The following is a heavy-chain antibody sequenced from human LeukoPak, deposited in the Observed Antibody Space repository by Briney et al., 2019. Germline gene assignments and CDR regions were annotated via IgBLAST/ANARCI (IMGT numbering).Heavy chain of an antibody. CDR2: IKQDGSEK. CDR3: ARASSALHFDY. D-gene: IGHD6-25*01. CDR1: GFTFSSYW. V-gene: IGHV3-7*04. Sequence: GGSLRLSCAASGFTFSSYWLSWVRQAPGKGLEWVANIKQDGSEKYYVDSVKGRFTISRDNAKNSLYLQMNSLRAEDTAVYYCARASSALHFDYWGQGTLVTVSS. J-gene: IGHJ4*02.